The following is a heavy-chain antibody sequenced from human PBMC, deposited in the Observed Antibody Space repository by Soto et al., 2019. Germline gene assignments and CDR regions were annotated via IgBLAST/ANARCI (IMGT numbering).Heavy chain of an antibody. D-gene: IGHD3-22*01. V-gene: IGHV4-59*01. CDR1: GGSISSYY. CDR3: ARDSPIYYDSSGLDY. J-gene: IGHJ4*02. CDR2: IYYSGST. Sequence: SETLSLTCTVSGGSISSYYWSWIRQPPGKGLEWIGYIYYSGSTNYNPSLKSRVTISVDTSKNQFSLKLSSVTTADTAVYYCARDSPIYYDSSGLDYWGQGTLVT.